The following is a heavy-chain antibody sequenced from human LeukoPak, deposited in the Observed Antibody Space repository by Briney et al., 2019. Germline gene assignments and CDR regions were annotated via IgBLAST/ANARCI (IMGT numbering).Heavy chain of an antibody. CDR1: GGSISSGDYY. J-gene: IGHJ4*02. Sequence: PSQTLSLNCTVSGGSISSGDYYWSWIRQPPGKGLEWIGYIYYSGSTYYNPSLKSRVTISVDTSKNQFSLKLSSVTAADTAVYYCASNSGSYRQIDYWGQGTLVTVSS. CDR2: IYYSGST. V-gene: IGHV4-30-4*08. CDR3: ASNSGSYRQIDY. D-gene: IGHD1-26*01.